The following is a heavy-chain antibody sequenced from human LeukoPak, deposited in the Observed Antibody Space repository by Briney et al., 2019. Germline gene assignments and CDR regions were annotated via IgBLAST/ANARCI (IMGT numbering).Heavy chain of an antibody. CDR1: GYTFTGYY. CDR3: AGAYRITMMVVVNRYWFDP. CDR2: INPNSGGT. Sequence: ASVKVSCKASGYTFTGYYMHWVRQAPGQGLEWMGWINPNSGGTNYAQKFQGRVTMTRDTSISTAYMELSRLRSDDTAVYYCAGAYRITMMVVVNRYWFDPWGQGTLVTVSS. D-gene: IGHD3-22*01. V-gene: IGHV1-2*02. J-gene: IGHJ5*02.